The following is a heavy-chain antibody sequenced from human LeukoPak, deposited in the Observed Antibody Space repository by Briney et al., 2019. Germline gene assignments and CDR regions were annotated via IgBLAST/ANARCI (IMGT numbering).Heavy chain of an antibody. V-gene: IGHV3-30*03. CDR3: ARDSGDYVGTGGD. CDR2: ISYHRSHK. CDR1: GITFRSYG. Sequence: LRLSCAASGITFRSYGMHWVGQAPGEGREWVAVISYHRSHKYYADSVKGRFSISRDNSKNTLYLKMNSMRVEDTAVYYCARDSGDYVGTGGDWGQGTLVMVSS. J-gene: IGHJ4*02. D-gene: IGHD4-17*01.